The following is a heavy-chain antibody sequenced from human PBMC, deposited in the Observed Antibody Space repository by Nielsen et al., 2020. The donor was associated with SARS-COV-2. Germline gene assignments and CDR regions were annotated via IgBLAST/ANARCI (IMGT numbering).Heavy chain of an antibody. CDR1: GGSISSSSYY. D-gene: IGHD1-26*01. J-gene: IGHJ5*02. Sequence: ESLKISCTVSGGSISSSSYYWGWIRQPPGKGLEWIGSIYYSGSTYYNPSLKSRVTISVDTSKNQFSLKLSSVTAADTAVYYCARGVDSGSQVGFDPWGQGTLVTVSS. CDR2: IYYSGST. V-gene: IGHV4-39*07. CDR3: ARGVDSGSQVGFDP.